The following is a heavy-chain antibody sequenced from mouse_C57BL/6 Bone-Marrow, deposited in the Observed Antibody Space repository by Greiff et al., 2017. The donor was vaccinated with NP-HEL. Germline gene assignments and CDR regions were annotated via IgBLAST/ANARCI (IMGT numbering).Heavy chain of an antibody. J-gene: IGHJ4*01. Sequence: QVQLQQSGAELARPGASVKMSCKASGYTFTSYTMHWVKQRPGQGLEWIGYINPSSGYTKYNQKFKDKATLTADKSSSTAYMHLSSLTSEDSAVYYCARSPDYYGSSCDAMDYWGQGTSVTVSS. CDR3: ARSPDYYGSSCDAMDY. V-gene: IGHV1-4*01. D-gene: IGHD1-1*01. CDR2: INPSSGYT. CDR1: GYTFTSYT.